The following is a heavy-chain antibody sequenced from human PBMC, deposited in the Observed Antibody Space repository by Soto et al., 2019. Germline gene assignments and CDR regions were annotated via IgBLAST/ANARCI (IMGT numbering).Heavy chain of an antibody. V-gene: IGHV1-69*01. CDR1: GGSFTMYG. J-gene: IGHJ6*01. CDR2: IIPRFGSP. D-gene: IGHD6-13*01. CDR3: ARDRIAAXXXXYYG. Sequence: QVQLVQSGAEVKKPGSSVKVSCRPSGGSFTMYGISWVRQAPGQGLEWMGGIIPRFGSPNYAQNFQGRVTITSDESSSTVYMELSSLRXXXXXIYYCARDRIAAXXXXYYG.